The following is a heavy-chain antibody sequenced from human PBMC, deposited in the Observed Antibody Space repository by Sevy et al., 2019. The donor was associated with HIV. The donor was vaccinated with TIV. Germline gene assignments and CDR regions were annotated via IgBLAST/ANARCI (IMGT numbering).Heavy chain of an antibody. Sequence: GGSLRLSCAASRFTFTNYGMHWVRQAPGKGLEWVSGITNSGANTYYADSVRGRFTVSRDNSKNTVCLQLNSLRAEDTAIYYCAKEWTLLSDWYGEFDYWGHGTLVTVSS. V-gene: IGHV3-23*01. CDR3: AKEWTLLSDWYGEFDY. CDR1: RFTFTNYG. CDR2: ITNSGANT. D-gene: IGHD6-19*01. J-gene: IGHJ4*01.